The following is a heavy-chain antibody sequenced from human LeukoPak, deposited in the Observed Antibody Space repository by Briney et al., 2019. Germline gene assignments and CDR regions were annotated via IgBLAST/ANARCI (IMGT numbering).Heavy chain of an antibody. D-gene: IGHD3-3*01. CDR3: AKDILGWTFDV. Sequence: GGSLRLSCAASGFTLRNNAMAWVRQAPGKGLEWVSGIDGGRDNTHYADSVKGRFTTSRDSSKNALYLQMNSLRVEDTAVYYCAKDILGWTFDVWGQGTLVTVS. V-gene: IGHV3-23*01. J-gene: IGHJ3*01. CDR2: IDGGRDNT. CDR1: GFTLRNNA.